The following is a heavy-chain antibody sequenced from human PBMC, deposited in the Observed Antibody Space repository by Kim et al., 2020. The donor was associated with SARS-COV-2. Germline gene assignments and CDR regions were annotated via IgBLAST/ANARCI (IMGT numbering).Heavy chain of an antibody. V-gene: IGHV1-18*01. CDR1: GYTFTSYG. D-gene: IGHD2-2*01. J-gene: IGHJ2*01. CDR2: IIAYIGNT. Sequence: ASVKVSCKASGYTFTSYGISWVRQAPGQGLEWMGWIIAYIGNTNYAQKLQGRVTMTTDTSTSTAYMELRSLRSDDTAVYYCARSSPGHGSIVGVPAEIFLGPWGRGTLVTVS. CDR3: ARSSPGHGSIVGVPAEIFLGP.